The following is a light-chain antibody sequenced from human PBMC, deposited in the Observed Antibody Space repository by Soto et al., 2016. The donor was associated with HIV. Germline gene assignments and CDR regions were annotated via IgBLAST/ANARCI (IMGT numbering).Light chain of an antibody. V-gene: IGLV3-21*02. Sequence: SYELTQPPSLSVAPRQTARITCGGNNVGSKSVQXYQQKPGQAPVLVVYDDSDRPSGIPERFSGSNSGNTATLSISRVEAGDEADYYCQVWDASTDLVVFGGGTKLTVL. CDR2: DDS. CDR3: QVWDASTDLVV. J-gene: IGLJ2*01. CDR1: NVGSKS.